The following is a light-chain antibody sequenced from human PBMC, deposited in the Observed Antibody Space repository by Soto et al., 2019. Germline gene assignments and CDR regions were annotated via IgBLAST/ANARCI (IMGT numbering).Light chain of an antibody. Sequence: EIVMTQSPATLSVSPGERATLSCRASQSVSSDLAWYQQKPGQAPRLLIYDAATRATGIPVRFSGSGSGTEFTLTISSLQSEDFALYYCQQYNKWPPLTFGGGTKVEI. CDR2: DAA. CDR3: QQYNKWPPLT. V-gene: IGKV3-15*01. CDR1: QSVSSD. J-gene: IGKJ4*01.